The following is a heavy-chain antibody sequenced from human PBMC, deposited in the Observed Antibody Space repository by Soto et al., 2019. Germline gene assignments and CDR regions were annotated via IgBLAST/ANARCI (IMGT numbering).Heavy chain of an antibody. CDR2: IIPIFGTA. V-gene: IGHV1-69*13. CDR1: GGTFSSYA. D-gene: IGHD4-17*01. CDR3: ARGYGGNSGYYYGMDV. J-gene: IGHJ6*02. Sequence: SVKVPCKASGGTFSSYAISWVRQAPGQGLEWMGGIIPIFGTANYAQKFQGRVTITADESTSTAYMELSSLRSEDTAVYYCARGYGGNSGYYYGMDVWGQGTTVTVSS.